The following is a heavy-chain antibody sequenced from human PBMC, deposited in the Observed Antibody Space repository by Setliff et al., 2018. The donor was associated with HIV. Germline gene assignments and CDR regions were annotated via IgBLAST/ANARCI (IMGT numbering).Heavy chain of an antibody. CDR2: FYTGGGT. J-gene: IGHJ4*02. CDR1: GGSISSGAYY. CDR3: ARHAIVDTAGRGFDY. D-gene: IGHD5-18*01. Sequence: SETLSLTCTVSGGSISSGAYYWSWIRQPAGKGLEWIGRFYTGGGTKYNPSLKSRVTISVDASKNQFSLKLSSVTATDTAVYYCARHAIVDTAGRGFDYWGQGTLVTVSS. V-gene: IGHV4-61*02.